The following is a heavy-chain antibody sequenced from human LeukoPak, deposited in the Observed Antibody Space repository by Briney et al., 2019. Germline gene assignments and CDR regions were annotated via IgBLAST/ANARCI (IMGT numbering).Heavy chain of an antibody. D-gene: IGHD5-12*01. CDR3: ASSGYSGYDSAYYYYGMDV. Sequence: SVKVSCKASGGTFISHAISWVRQAPGQGLEWMGGIIPIFGTANYAQKFQGRVTITADESTSTAYMELSSLRSEDTAVYYCASSGYSGYDSAYYYYGMDVWGQGTTVTVSS. J-gene: IGHJ6*02. V-gene: IGHV1-69*13. CDR1: GGTFISHA. CDR2: IIPIFGTA.